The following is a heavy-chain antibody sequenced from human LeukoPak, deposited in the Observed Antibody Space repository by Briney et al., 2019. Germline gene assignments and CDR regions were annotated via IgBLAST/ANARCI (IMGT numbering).Heavy chain of an antibody. CDR3: ARETSGPFGY. V-gene: IGHV7-4-1*02. Sequence: GASVKVSCKASGYTFTNYAINWVRQAPGQGLEWMGWINSNTGNPTYAQGFTGRFVFSLDTSVTTAYLQITSLKAEDTAVYYCARETSGPFGYWGQGTLVTVSS. CDR1: GYTFTNYA. CDR2: INSNTGNP. J-gene: IGHJ4*02. D-gene: IGHD1-7*01.